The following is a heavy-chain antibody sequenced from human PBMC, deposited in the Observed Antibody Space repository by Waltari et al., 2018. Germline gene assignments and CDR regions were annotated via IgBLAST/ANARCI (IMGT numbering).Heavy chain of an antibody. J-gene: IGHJ6*02. Sequence: EMQLVESGGGLVQPGGSLRLSCAPSGFTLGSYWMSWVRQAPGKGLEWVANIKQDASEEYEVDSVKGRFTISKDNAKNALSLQMNSLRAEDTAVYYCATGSTARGYYGMDVWGQGTTVTVSS. D-gene: IGHD3-10*01. CDR3: ATGSTARGYYGMDV. CDR1: GFTLGSYW. V-gene: IGHV3-7*01. CDR2: IKQDASEE.